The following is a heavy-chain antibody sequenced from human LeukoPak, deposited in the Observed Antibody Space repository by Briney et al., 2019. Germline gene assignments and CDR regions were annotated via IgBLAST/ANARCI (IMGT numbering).Heavy chain of an antibody. J-gene: IGHJ4*02. CDR1: GFTFSSYW. V-gene: IGHV3-74*01. CDR3: ARGFYDFWSGYYTLFDY. D-gene: IGHD3-3*01. CDR2: INSDGSST. Sequence: GGSLRLSCAASGFTFSSYWMHWVRQAPGKGLVWVSRINSDGSSTSYADSVKGRFTISRDNAKNTLYLQMNSLRAEDMAVYYCARGFYDFWSGYYTLFDYWGQGTLVTVSS.